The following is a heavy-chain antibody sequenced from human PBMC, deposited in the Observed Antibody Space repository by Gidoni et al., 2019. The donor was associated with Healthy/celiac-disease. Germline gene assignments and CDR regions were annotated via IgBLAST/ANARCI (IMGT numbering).Heavy chain of an antibody. Sequence: EVQLLESGGGLVQPGGSLRLSCAASGFTFSSYAMSWVRQAPGKGLEWVSAISGSGGSTYYADSVKGRFTISRDNSKNTLYLQMNSLRAEDTAVYYCAKAGENYYDSSGYPPWGAFDIWGQGTMVTVSS. J-gene: IGHJ3*02. D-gene: IGHD3-22*01. CDR3: AKAGENYYDSSGYPPWGAFDI. V-gene: IGHV3-23*01. CDR1: GFTFSSYA. CDR2: ISGSGGST.